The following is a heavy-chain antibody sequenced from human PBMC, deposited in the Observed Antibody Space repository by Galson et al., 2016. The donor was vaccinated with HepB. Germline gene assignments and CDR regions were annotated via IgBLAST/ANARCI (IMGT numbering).Heavy chain of an antibody. Sequence: SLRLSCAASGFTFRSCAMSWVRQAPGKGLEWVSGCSGSGVDTLYADSVKGRFTISRDNSKNTLYLQMNSLRVEDTAVSYCAKDRYTVTTLFDFWGQGTLVTVSS. CDR2: CSGSGVDT. CDR3: AKDRYTVTTLFDF. J-gene: IGHJ4*02. V-gene: IGHV3-23*01. D-gene: IGHD4-17*01. CDR1: GFTFRSCA.